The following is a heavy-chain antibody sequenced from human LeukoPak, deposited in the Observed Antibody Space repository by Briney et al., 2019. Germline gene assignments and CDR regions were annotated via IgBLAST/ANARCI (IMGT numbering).Heavy chain of an antibody. CDR1: GYSISSGYY. CDR3: ASNPYYGDYGAYWYFDL. D-gene: IGHD4-17*01. J-gene: IGHJ2*01. Sequence: PSETLSLTCAVSGYSISSGYYWSWIRQPPGQGLEWIGYIYYSGSTNYNPSLKSRVAISVDTSKNQFSLKLSSVTAADTAVYYCASNPYYGDYGAYWYFDLWGRGTLVTVSS. CDR2: IYYSGST. V-gene: IGHV4-61*01.